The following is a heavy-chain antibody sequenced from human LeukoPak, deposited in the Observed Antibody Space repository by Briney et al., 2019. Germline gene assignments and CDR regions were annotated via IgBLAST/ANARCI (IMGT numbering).Heavy chain of an antibody. V-gene: IGHV3-30*03. CDR3: ARGPRGNWFDP. J-gene: IGHJ5*02. CDR2: ISNDGNNK. CDR1: GFPFSTYG. Sequence: GGSLRLSCAASGFPFSTYGMHWVRQAPGKGLEWVAAISNDGNNKFYADSVKGRFTISRDNAKNSLYLQMNSLRAEDTAVYYCARGPRGNWFDPWGQGTLVTVSS.